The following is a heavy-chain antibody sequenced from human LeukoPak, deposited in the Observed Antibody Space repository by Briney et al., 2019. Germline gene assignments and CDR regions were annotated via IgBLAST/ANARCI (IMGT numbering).Heavy chain of an antibody. Sequence: SETLSLTCTVSGGSLITSNYFWAWVRQPPGKGLEWIVTFYYAGTTSYNPSLKSRVSIFVDTSKNQFSLTLNSVTAADTAVYFCARESFSRGGHWGQGTLVIVSS. J-gene: IGHJ4*02. CDR2: FYYAGTT. CDR3: ARESFSRGGH. CDR1: GGSLITSNYF. D-gene: IGHD3-10*01. V-gene: IGHV4-39*07.